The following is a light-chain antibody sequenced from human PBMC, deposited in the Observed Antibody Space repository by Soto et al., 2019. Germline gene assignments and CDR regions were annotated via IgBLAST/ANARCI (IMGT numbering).Light chain of an antibody. CDR2: EVT. CDR1: SSDVATYNL. Sequence: QSVLTQPASVSGSPGQSITISCTGTSSDVATYNLVSWYQQRPGTAPQLIIYEVTKRPSGVSTRFSGSQSGNTAFLTISGLQADDEADYYCCSRVFGGGTKLTVL. CDR3: CSRV. J-gene: IGLJ3*02. V-gene: IGLV2-23*02.